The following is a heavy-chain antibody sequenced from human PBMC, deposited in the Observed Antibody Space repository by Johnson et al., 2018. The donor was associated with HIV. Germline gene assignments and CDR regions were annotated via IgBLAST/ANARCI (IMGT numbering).Heavy chain of an antibody. D-gene: IGHD2-21*01. CDR1: EFTFSNYG. Sequence: QVQLVESGGGVVQPGRSLRLSCVASEFTFSNYGMHWVRQAPGKGLECMAVISYDGSHMYYEDSVKGRVTISSDNAKNALYLQMNSLRAEDTAVYYCVCLRVSLSAFDIWGQGTMVTVSS. CDR2: ISYDGSHM. V-gene: IGHV3-30*03. CDR3: VCLRVSLSAFDI. J-gene: IGHJ3*02.